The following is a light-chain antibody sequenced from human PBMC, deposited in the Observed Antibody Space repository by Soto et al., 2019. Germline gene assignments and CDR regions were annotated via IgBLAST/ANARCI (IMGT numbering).Light chain of an antibody. CDR1: SSDVGGYNY. Sequence: QSVLTQPASVSGPPGQSITISCTGTSSDVGGYNYVSWYQQHPGKAPKLMIYDVSNRPSGVSNRFSGSKSGNTASLTISGLQAEDEADYYCSSYTSSRTYVFGTGTKVTV. V-gene: IGLV2-14*01. J-gene: IGLJ1*01. CDR3: SSYTSSRTYV. CDR2: DVS.